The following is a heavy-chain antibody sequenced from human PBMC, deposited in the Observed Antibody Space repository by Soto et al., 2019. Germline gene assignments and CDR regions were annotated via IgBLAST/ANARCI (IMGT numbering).Heavy chain of an antibody. V-gene: IGHV1-18*01. CDR3: ARNVGDESCRSPSCDGNLDT. D-gene: IGHD2-2*01. J-gene: IGHJ5*02. CDR1: GYIFTMYG. CDR2: ISAFNGDT. Sequence: QVQLVQSGAEVKKPGAAVKVSCLASGYIFTMYGISWVRQAPGQGPEWMGWISAFNGDTNYAQTLQGRVTLPRDTSKNTAYMELRSLTSDDTAVYYCARNVGDESCRSPSCDGNLDTWGQGTLVTVSS.